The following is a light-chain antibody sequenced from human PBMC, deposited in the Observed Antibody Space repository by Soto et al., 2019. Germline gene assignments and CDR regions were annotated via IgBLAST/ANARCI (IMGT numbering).Light chain of an antibody. Sequence: QSALTQPASVSGSPGQSITISCTGTSSDIGTYDYVSWYQQHPGRAPKLMIYVVTNLPSGVSNRFSASKSGNTASLTISGLQAEDEADYYCSSYSSASSRVFGTGTKVTVL. CDR1: SSDIGTYDY. CDR3: SSYSSASSRV. J-gene: IGLJ1*01. V-gene: IGLV2-14*01. CDR2: VVT.